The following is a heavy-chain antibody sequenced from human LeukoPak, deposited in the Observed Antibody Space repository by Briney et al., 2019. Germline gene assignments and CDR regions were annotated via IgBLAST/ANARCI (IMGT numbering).Heavy chain of an antibody. V-gene: IGHV3-33*01. CDR1: GFTFSGYV. J-gene: IGHJ4*02. Sequence: PGGSLRLSCAASGFTFSGYVMHWVRQAPGKGLEWVAVIGYDGRNKYYVDSVKGRFTISRDNAKNTLYLQMSSLRADDTAIYYCARDLEDSAYDLGASGWDQWGQGTLVTVSS. CDR3: ARDLEDSAYDLGASGWDQ. CDR2: IGYDGRNK. D-gene: IGHD5-12*01.